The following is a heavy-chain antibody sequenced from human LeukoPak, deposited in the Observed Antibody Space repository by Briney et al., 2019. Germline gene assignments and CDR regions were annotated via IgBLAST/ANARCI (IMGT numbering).Heavy chain of an antibody. D-gene: IGHD3/OR15-3a*01. CDR2: IGSGGDT. J-gene: IGHJ4*02. CDR3: AKYFYSVDDFRPVRRYFDF. V-gene: IGHV3-23*01. Sequence: GGSLRLSCAASGFTFSNYAMTWVRLAPGKGLEWVSSIGSGGDTYYVDSVKGRFTISRDNSKNTLYLQMNSLRDEDTAMYFCAKYFYSVDDFRPVRRYFDFWGQGTLVTVSS. CDR1: GFTFSNYA.